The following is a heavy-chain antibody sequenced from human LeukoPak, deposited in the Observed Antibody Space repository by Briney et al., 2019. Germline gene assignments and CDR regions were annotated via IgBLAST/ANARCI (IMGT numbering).Heavy chain of an antibody. D-gene: IGHD3-9*01. Sequence: PGGSLRLSCAASGFTFSSYEMNWVRQAPGKGLQWVSSLGISGDYAWYAGSVKGRFTISRDSSKNTLYLQMNRLGAEDTAVYYCARGGGGNSDFLTTYTGASLSFDYWGQGALVTVSS. J-gene: IGHJ4*02. CDR2: LGISGDYA. CDR3: ARGGGGNSDFLTTYTGASLSFDY. CDR1: GFTFSSYE. V-gene: IGHV3-23*01.